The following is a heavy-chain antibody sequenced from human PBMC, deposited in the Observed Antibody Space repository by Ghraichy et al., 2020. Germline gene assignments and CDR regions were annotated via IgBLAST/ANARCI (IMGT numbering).Heavy chain of an antibody. V-gene: IGHV4-39*01. CDR2: AFYSGTD. CDR3: TRHSSGTHQWYYRGVHV. D-gene: IGHD6-19*01. CDR1: GASIRSPDYF. Sequence: SETLSLTCTVPGASIRSPDYFWGWVRQPAGQGLAWLGSAFYSGTDYYNPSLKSRVAVSVDTSKNQFSLKLTSVTAADSGLYFCTRHSSGTHQWYYRGVHVWGQGTTGIVFS. J-gene: IGHJ6*02.